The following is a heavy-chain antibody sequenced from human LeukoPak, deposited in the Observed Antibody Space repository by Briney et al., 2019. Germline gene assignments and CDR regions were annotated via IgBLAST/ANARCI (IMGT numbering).Heavy chain of an antibody. CDR2: INHSGST. CDR1: GGSFSGHY. V-gene: IGHV4-34*01. Sequence: SETLSLTCAVYGGSFSGHYWSWIRQPPGMGLEWIGEINHSGSTNYNPSLKSRVTISVDTSKNQFSLKLSSVTAADTAVYYCARQYPPIGYRAWYHDYYFDYWGQGTLVTVSS. J-gene: IGHJ4*02. D-gene: IGHD2-15*01. CDR3: ARQYPPIGYRAWYHDYYFDY.